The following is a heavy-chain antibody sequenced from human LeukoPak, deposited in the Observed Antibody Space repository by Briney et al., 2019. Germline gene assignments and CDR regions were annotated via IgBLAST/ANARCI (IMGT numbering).Heavy chain of an antibody. V-gene: IGHV3-23*01. CDR3: AKDARRTSGWYFFDY. D-gene: IGHD6-19*01. Sequence: GGSLRLSCAASGFAFSSQAMGWVRQGPGKGLEWVSVISDSGDITYYADSVKGRFTISRDNSKNTLFLPMNSLRAEDTAVYYCAKDARRTSGWYFFDYWGQGTLVTVSS. J-gene: IGHJ4*02. CDR2: ISDSGDIT. CDR1: GFAFSSQA.